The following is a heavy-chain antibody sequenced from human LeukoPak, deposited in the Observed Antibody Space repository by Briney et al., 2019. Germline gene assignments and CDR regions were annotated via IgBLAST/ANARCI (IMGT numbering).Heavy chain of an antibody. V-gene: IGHV1-18*01. J-gene: IGHJ6*02. CDR3: ASTKIVVVPAAYYYYYYGMDV. Sequence: GASVKVSCKASGYTFTSYGISWVRQAPGQGLEWMGWISAYNGNTNYAQKLQGRVTMATDTSTSTAYMELRSLRSDDTAVYYCASTKIVVVPAAYYYYYYGMDVWGQGTTVTVSS. CDR2: ISAYNGNT. CDR1: GYTFTSYG. D-gene: IGHD2-2*01.